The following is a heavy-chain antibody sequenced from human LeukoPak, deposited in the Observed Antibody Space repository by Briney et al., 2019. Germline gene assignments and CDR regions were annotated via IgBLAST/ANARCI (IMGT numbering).Heavy chain of an antibody. CDR1: GGTFTSYT. V-gene: IGHV1-69*04. Sequence: SVEVCCKSSGGTFTSYTISWVRQAPGQGLEWMGRIIPILGIANYAQKFQGRVTITADKSTSTAYMELSRLRSEDTAVYYCAKDPGGNDDVYWGQGTLVTVSS. J-gene: IGHJ4*02. D-gene: IGHD1-1*01. CDR3: AKDPGGNDDVY. CDR2: IIPILGIA.